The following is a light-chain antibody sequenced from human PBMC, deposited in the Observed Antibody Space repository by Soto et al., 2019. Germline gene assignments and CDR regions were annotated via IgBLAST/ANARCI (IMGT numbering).Light chain of an antibody. J-gene: IGLJ1*01. V-gene: IGLV2-23*01. CDR2: EDN. Sequence: QSFLTQPASVSGSPGQSITIACTETSSDVGSYNLVSWYQHHPGKAPKLMIYEDNKRPSGVSNRFSGSKSGNTASLTISGLQAEDEADYYCCSYAGSNTYVFGTGTKVTVL. CDR3: CSYAGSNTYV. CDR1: SSDVGSYNL.